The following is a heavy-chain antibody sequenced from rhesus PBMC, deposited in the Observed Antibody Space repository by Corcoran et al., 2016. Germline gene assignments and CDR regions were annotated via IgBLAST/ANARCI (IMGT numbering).Heavy chain of an antibody. Sequence: QVTLKESGPALVKPTQTLTLTCTLSGFSLRPLGTRVSWIRQPPGKALEGLARIDWDDDKYYRTSLKSRLTITKYTAKNQVVLTMTNRDPVDTATYYCARTPRGSGYYFDYWGQGVLVTVSS. CDR1: GFSLRPLGTR. V-gene: IGHV2S2*01. CDR3: ARTPRGSGYYFDY. J-gene: IGHJ4*01. D-gene: IGHD2-21*01. CDR2: IDWDDDK.